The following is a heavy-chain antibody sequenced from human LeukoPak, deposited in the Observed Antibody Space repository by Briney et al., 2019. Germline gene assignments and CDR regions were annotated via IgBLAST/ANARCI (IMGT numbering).Heavy chain of an antibody. V-gene: IGHV1-69*05. CDR2: LTQFFRRT. CDR3: ATSESGRSWDWFAP. CDR1: GGTFSSYP. J-gene: IGHJ5*02. Sequence: SVKVSCKASGGTFSSYPISWVRQAPGQGLEWMGGLTQFFRRTNYTQKFQGRLTITTDESSSTAYMELSDLRSDDTAVYYCATSESGRSWDWFAPWGQGTLVTVSS. D-gene: IGHD3-10*01.